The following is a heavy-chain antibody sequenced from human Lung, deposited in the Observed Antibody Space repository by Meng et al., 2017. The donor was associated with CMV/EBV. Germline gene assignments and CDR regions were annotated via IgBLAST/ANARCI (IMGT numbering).Heavy chain of an antibody. Sequence: SSVKVSCKASGGTFSSYALSWVRQAPGQGLEWMGGIIPILGIANYAQKIQGRVTITADKSPSTVYMGLSSLRSEDTAVDYCARVPHSSGYYPRDYWGHGKXVTVSS. CDR2: IIPILGIA. D-gene: IGHD3-22*01. V-gene: IGHV1-69*10. J-gene: IGHJ4*01. CDR1: GGTFSSYA. CDR3: ARVPHSSGYYPRDY.